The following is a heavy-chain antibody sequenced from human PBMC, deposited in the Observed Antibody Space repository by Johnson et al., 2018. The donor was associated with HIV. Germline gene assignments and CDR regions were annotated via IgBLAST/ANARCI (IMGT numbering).Heavy chain of an antibody. D-gene: IGHD5-24*01. CDR1: GLTVSNNY. J-gene: IGHJ3*02. CDR2: INSGGSR. CDR3: AREGDGYTSVGAFDI. V-gene: IGHV3-66*01. Sequence: VQLVESGGGLVQPGGSLRLSCAASGLTVSNNYMTWVRQGPGKGLEWVSVINSGGSRNHADSVKGRFTISRDNSKNTLYLQMNSLRAEDTAVYYCAREGDGYTSVGAFDIWGQGTRVTVSS.